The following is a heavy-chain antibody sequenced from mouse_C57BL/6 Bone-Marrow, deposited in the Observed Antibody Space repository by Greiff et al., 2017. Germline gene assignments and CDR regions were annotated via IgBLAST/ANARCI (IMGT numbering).Heavy chain of an antibody. V-gene: IGHV1-54*01. CDR3: ARSGDRVWFAY. D-gene: IGHD2-13*01. CDR1: GYAFTNYL. Sequence: VKLMESGAELVRPGTSVKVSCKASGYAFTNYLIEWVKQRPGQGLEWIGVINPGSGGTNYNEKFKGKATLTADKSSSTAYMQLSSLTSEDSAVYFCARSGDRVWFAYWGQGTLVTVSA. CDR2: INPGSGGT. J-gene: IGHJ3*01.